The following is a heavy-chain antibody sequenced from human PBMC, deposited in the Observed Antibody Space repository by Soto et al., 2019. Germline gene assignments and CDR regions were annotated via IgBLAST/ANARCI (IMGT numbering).Heavy chain of an antibody. Sequence: GGCLRLSCAASGFTFSDYYMSWIRQAPGKGLEWVSYISSSGSTIYYADSVKGRFTISRDNAKNSLYLQMNSLRAEDTAAYYCPRDQPVTNRVHFYGMDVWGQVNSFTASS. CDR3: PRDQPVTNRVHFYGMDV. V-gene: IGHV3-11*01. CDR2: ISSSGSTI. J-gene: IGHJ6*02. D-gene: IGHD4-4*01. CDR1: GFTFSDYY.